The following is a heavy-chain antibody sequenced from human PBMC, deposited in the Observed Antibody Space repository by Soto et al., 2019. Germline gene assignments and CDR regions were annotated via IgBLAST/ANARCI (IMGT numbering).Heavy chain of an antibody. J-gene: IGHJ3*01. Sequence: PGWSLRLSCAASGFTFSSYGMHWVRQAPGKGLEWVAVIWYDGSNKYYADSVKGRFTISRDNSKNTLYLQMNSLRAEDTAVYYCARASSRREDHCYYATNAFSLFALWGQRKMV. V-gene: IGHV3-33*01. CDR2: IWYDGSNK. CDR3: ARASSRREDHCYYATNAFSLFAL. D-gene: IGHD3-22*01. CDR1: GFTFSSYG.